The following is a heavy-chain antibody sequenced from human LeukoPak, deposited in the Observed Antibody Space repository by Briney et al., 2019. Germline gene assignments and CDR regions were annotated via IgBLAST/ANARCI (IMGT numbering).Heavy chain of an antibody. V-gene: IGHV3-48*03. Sequence: GGSLRLSCAAAGFTFSSYEMNWVRQAPGKGLEWVSYISISGSTIYYADSVKGRFTISRDNAKNSLYLQMNSLRAEDTAVYYCARSAYCGGDCYSGLDYWGQGTLVTVSS. CDR3: ARSAYCGGDCYSGLDY. J-gene: IGHJ4*02. D-gene: IGHD2-21*02. CDR1: GFTFSSYE. CDR2: ISISGSTI.